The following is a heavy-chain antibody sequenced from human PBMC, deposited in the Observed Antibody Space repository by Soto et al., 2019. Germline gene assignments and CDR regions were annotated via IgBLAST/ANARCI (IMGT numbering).Heavy chain of an antibody. D-gene: IGHD3-10*01. J-gene: IGHJ4*02. CDR2: ISSSGGRT. CDR3: AKDRQGGLWCGESRDY. CDR1: GFTFASYG. V-gene: IGHV3-23*01. Sequence: EVQLLESGGRLVQPGGSLRLSCVTSGFTFASYGMGWVRQAPGKGLEWVSGISSSGGRTYYADSGKGRFSISRDNSKNSLYLQMNSLRAEDTAVYSCAKDRQGGLWCGESRDYWGQGTLVTVSS.